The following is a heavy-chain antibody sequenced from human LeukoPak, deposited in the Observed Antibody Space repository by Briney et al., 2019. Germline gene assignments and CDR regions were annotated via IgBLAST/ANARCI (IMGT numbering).Heavy chain of an antibody. D-gene: IGHD5-24*01. CDR1: GFTFSSYS. J-gene: IGHJ6*02. Sequence: GGSLRLSCAASGFTFSSYSMNWVRQAPGKGLEWISYITSSSTTIYYADSVKGRFTISRDNAKNSLYLQMNSLRAEDTAVYYCARDRDWNYYYGMDVWGQGTAVTVAS. CDR2: ITSSSTTI. V-gene: IGHV3-48*04. CDR3: ARDRDWNYYYGMDV.